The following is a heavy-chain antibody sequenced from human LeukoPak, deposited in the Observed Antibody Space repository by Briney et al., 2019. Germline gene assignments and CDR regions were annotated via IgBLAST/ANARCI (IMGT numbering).Heavy chain of an antibody. CDR3: ARSYYYESSGYYPAAY. J-gene: IGHJ4*02. CDR1: GFTFSSYA. CDR2: IKYDGSEK. Sequence: GGSLRLSCAASGFTFSSYAMHWVRQAPGKGLQWVANIKYDGSEKFSVDSVKGRFTISRDNANRSLYLQMNSLRAEDTAVYYCARSYYYESSGYYPAAYWGQGTLVTVSS. V-gene: IGHV3-7*01. D-gene: IGHD3-22*01.